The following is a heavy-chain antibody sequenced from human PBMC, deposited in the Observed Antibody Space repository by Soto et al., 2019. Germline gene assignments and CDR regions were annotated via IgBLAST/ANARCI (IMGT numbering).Heavy chain of an antibody. CDR1: GYSISSGYH. Sequence: PSETLSLTCAVSGYSISSGYHWGWLRQPPGKGLEWIGGIYHGGSTYYNPSLNSRVTLSIDMTNNHVSLILNSVTAADTAVYYCARVGPWVPYYYDSSPYTFENWFDPWGQGTLVTVSS. J-gene: IGHJ5*02. D-gene: IGHD3-22*01. CDR3: ARVGPWVPYYYDSSPYTFENWFDP. CDR2: IYHGGST. V-gene: IGHV4-38-2*01.